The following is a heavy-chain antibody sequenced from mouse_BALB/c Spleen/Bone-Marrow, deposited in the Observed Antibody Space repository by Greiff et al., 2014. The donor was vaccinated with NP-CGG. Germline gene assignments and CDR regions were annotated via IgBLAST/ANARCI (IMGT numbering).Heavy chain of an antibody. CDR2: IYPGSGST. D-gene: IGHD2-2*01. V-gene: IGHV1S22*01. J-gene: IGHJ3*01. CDR3: TIWFPFAY. Sequence: LQQPGSELVRPGASVKLSCKASGYTFTSYWMHWVKQRPRQGLEWIGNIYPGSGSTNYDEKFKSKATLTVDTSSSTAYMQLSSLTSEDAAVYYCTIWFPFAYWGQGTLVTVSA. CDR1: GYTFTSYW.